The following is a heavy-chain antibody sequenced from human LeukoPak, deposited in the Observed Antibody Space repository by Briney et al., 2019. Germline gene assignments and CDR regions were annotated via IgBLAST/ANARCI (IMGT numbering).Heavy chain of an antibody. CDR2: IYYSGST. CDR1: GGSISSYY. J-gene: IGHJ6*03. V-gene: IGHV4-59*08. Sequence: SETLSLTCTVSGGSISSYYWSWIRQPPGKGLEWIGYIYYSGSTNYNPSLKSRVTTSVDTSKNQFSLKLSSVTAADTAVYYCARHLYYYYMDVWGKGTTVTVSS. CDR3: ARHLYYYYMDV.